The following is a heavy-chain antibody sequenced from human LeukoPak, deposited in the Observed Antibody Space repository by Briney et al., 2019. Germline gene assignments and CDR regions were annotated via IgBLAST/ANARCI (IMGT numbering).Heavy chain of an antibody. CDR1: GGPISDTSDF. D-gene: IGHD3-22*01. CDR3: ARRHRSYDSGGHVIDY. CDR2: LYYSDNTYDNPSVSSGNT. J-gene: IGHJ4*02. Sequence: SETLSLTCTVSGGPISDTSDFWGWIRQPPGKGLEWIGSLYYSDNTYDNPSVSSGNTYYNPSLKSRVTISVDTSKNQFSLKLSSVTAADTAMYYCARRHRSYDSGGHVIDYWGQGTLVTVSS. V-gene: IGHV4-39*01.